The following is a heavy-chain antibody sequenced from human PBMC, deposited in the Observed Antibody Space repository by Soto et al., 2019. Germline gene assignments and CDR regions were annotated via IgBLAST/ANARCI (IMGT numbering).Heavy chain of an antibody. CDR1: GYTFPGYY. J-gene: IGHJ3*02. Sequence: ASVQVSCQASGYTFPGYYMHWVRQAPGQGLEWMGWINPNSGGTNYAQKFQGRVTMTRDTSISTAYMELSRLRSDDTAVYYCARDPSIMITFGGVIVPPDAFDIWGKGTMVTVSS. V-gene: IGHV1-2*02. CDR3: ARDPSIMITFGGVIVPPDAFDI. D-gene: IGHD3-16*02. CDR2: INPNSGGT.